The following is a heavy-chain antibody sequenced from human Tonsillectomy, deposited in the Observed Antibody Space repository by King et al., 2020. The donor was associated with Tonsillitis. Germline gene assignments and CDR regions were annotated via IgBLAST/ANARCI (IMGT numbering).Heavy chain of an antibody. CDR2: ISAYNGNT. CDR1: GYTFNTYG. Sequence: QLVQSGAEVKKPGASVKVSCKASGYTFNTYGISWVRQAPGQGLEWVGWISAYNGNTNYAQNLQGRVTMTTDTSTSTAYLELRSLRSDDTAVYYCAIVPPLIWLGDKYVFYIWGQGTMVTVSS. CDR3: AIVPPLIWLGDKYVFYI. V-gene: IGHV1-18*01. J-gene: IGHJ3*02. D-gene: IGHD3-10*01.